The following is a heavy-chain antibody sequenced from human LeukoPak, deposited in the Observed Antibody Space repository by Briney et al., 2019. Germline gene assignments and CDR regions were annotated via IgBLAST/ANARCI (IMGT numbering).Heavy chain of an antibody. Sequence: SETLSLTCTVSGGSISSYYWSWIRQPPGKGLEWIGYIYYSGSTNYNPSLKSRVTISVDTSKIQFSLKLSSVTAADTAVYYCARDPWNGSDNWFDPWGQGTLVTVSS. D-gene: IGHD1-1*01. CDR2: IYYSGST. J-gene: IGHJ5*02. CDR3: ARDPWNGSDNWFDP. CDR1: GGSISSYY. V-gene: IGHV4-59*01.